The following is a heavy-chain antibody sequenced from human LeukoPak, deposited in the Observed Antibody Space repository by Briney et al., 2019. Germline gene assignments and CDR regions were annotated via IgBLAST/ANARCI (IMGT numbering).Heavy chain of an antibody. CDR3: ARDSFDSIGLSPQRAPTIDY. CDR2: INSDGSST. J-gene: IGHJ4*02. CDR1: GFTFSSYW. D-gene: IGHD6-6*01. Sequence: PGGSLRLSCAASGFTFSSYWMHWVRQAPGKGLVWVSRINSDGSSTSYADSVKGRFTISRDNAKNTLYLQMNSLRAEDTAVYYCARDSFDSIGLSPQRAPTIDYWGQGTLVTVSS. V-gene: IGHV3-74*01.